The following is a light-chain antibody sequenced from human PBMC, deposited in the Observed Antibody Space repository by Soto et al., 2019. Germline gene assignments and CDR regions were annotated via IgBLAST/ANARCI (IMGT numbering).Light chain of an antibody. V-gene: IGKV3-15*01. Sequence: VITQSPFTLSASPGESATLSCRASQSVDNNVAWYQQKPGQAPRLLIVGSFARATGIPARFSGSGSGSEFTLTISGLQSEDFAVYYCQQYNDRPPITFGQGTRLEIK. J-gene: IGKJ5*01. CDR3: QQYNDRPPIT. CDR2: GSF. CDR1: QSVDNN.